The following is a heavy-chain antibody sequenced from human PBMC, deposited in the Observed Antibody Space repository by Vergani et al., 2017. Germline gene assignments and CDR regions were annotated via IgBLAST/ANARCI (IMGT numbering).Heavy chain of an antibody. J-gene: IGHJ4*02. CDR3: ARVRAPGYRCCGNCYTFDY. V-gene: IGHV1-69*13. Sequence: QVQLVQSGAEVKKPGSSVKVSCKASVGTFSSYAISWVRQAPGQGLEWMGRIIPIFGTANYAQKFQGRVTITADESTSTAYMELSSLRSEDTAVYYCARVRAPGYRCCGNCYTFDYWGQGTLVTVSS. CDR1: VGTFSSYA. D-gene: IGHD2-15*01. CDR2: IIPIFGTA.